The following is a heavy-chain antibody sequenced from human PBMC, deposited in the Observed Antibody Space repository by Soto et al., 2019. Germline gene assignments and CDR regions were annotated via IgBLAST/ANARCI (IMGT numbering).Heavy chain of an antibody. CDR3: ARLRYCSGGSCYSEADV. CDR2: IYPGDSDT. V-gene: IGHV5-51*01. Sequence: GESLKISCKGSGYSFTSYWIGWVRQMPGKGLEWMGIIYPGDSDTRYSPSFQGQVTISADKSISTAYLQWSSLKASDTAMYYCARLRYCSGGSCYSEADVWGKGTTVTVSS. CDR1: GYSFTSYW. J-gene: IGHJ6*04. D-gene: IGHD2-15*01.